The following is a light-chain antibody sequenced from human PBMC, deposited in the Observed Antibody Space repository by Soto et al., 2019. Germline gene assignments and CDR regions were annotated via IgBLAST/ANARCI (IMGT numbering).Light chain of an antibody. CDR3: QQYNNWPRT. CDR1: QSVRSN. J-gene: IGKJ1*01. Sequence: EIVMTQSPATLSVSPGERATLSCRASQSVRSNLAWYQQKPGQAPRLLIYGVSTRATGIPARFSGSASGTEFTLTISSLQSEDFAVYYCQQYNNWPRTFGQGTKVDIK. CDR2: GVS. V-gene: IGKV3-15*01.